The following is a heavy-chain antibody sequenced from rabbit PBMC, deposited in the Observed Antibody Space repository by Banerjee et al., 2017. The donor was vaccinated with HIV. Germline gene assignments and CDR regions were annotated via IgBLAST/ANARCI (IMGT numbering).Heavy chain of an antibody. CDR3: ARDLAGVIGWNFNL. D-gene: IGHD4-1*01. J-gene: IGHJ4*01. Sequence: QEQLEESGGGLVTPGRTLTLSCTASGFDFSSYYMSWVRQAPGKGLEWIGIIYIGKGSTDYASWVNGRFTISKTSSTTVTLQMTSLTAADTATYLCARDLAGVIGWNFNLWGPGTLVTVS. CDR2: IYIGKGST. V-gene: IGHV1S45*01. CDR1: GFDFSSYYM.